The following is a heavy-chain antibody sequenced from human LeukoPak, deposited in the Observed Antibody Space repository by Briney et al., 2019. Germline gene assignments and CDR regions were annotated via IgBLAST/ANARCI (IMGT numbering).Heavy chain of an antibody. V-gene: IGHV4-4*02. D-gene: IGHD3-10*01. CDR3: ARGEFTMVRGVTLYYYYYYGMDV. J-gene: IGHJ6*02. CDR2: IYHSGST. CDR1: GGSISSSTW. Sequence: PSETLSLTCAVSGGSISSSTWWSWVRQPPGKGLEWIGEIYHSGSTNYNPSLKSRVTISVDTSKNQFSLKLSSVTAADTAVYYCARGEFTMVRGVTLYYYYYYGMDVWGQGTTVTASS.